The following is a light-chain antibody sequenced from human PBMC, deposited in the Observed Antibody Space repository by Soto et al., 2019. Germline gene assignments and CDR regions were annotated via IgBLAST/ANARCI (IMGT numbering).Light chain of an antibody. CDR1: QSVLYSSNNKNY. Sequence: DIVMTQSPDSLAVYLGERATINCKSSQSVLYSSNNKNYLAWYQQRPGQPPKLLIYWASTRESGVPDRFSGSGSGTDFTLTITSLQAEDGAVYYCQQYESTPPTFGQGTKLEIK. V-gene: IGKV4-1*01. J-gene: IGKJ2*01. CDR2: WAS. CDR3: QQYESTPPT.